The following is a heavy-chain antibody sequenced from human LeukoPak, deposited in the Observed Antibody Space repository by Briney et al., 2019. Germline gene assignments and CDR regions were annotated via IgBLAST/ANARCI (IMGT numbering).Heavy chain of an antibody. CDR1: GYTFSNYC. CDR3: ARLGTPYYYMDV. V-gene: IGHV5-51*01. J-gene: IGHJ6*03. Sequence: GESLKISSQGSGYTFSNYCIAWVRHMPGNGLEWMGIIYPGDSDTKYSPSFQGQVSISADKSSNTAYLQWSSVKASDTAIYYCARLGTPYYYMDVWGRGTTVTVSS. CDR2: IYPGDSDT. D-gene: IGHD1-1*01.